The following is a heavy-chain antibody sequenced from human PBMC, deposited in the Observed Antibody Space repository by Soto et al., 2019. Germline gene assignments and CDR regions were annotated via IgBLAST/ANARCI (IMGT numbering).Heavy chain of an antibody. CDR1: GFSLSTTGVG. Sequence: ESGPTLVNPTQTLTLTCTFSGFSLSTTGVGVGWIRQPPGKALEGLVLIYWDDDKYYSTSLKTRLTISKDTSKNQVVPTMTNMDPVDTATYYCARIRMVWGVITYYYDYWGQGTLVTVSS. V-gene: IGHV2-70*01. CDR3: ARIRMVWGVITYYYDY. D-gene: IGHD3-10*01. CDR2: IYWDDDK. J-gene: IGHJ4*02.